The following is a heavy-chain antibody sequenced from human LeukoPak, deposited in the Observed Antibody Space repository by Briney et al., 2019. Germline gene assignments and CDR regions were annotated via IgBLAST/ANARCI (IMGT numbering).Heavy chain of an antibody. CDR3: ARRYVLRYFDWFDP. CDR1: GGSFSGYY. V-gene: IGHV4-34*01. CDR2: INLSGST. J-gene: IGHJ5*02. Sequence: SETLSLTCAVYGGSFSGYYWSWIRQPPGKGLEWIGEINLSGSTNYNPSLKSRVTISVGTSKNQFSLKLSSVTAADTAVYYCARRYVLRYFDWFDPWGQGTLVTVSS. D-gene: IGHD3-9*01.